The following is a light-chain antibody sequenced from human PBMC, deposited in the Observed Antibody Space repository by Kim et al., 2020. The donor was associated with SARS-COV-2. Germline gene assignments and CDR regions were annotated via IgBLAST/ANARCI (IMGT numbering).Light chain of an antibody. CDR2: GAS. CDR3: QQYNNWPRT. V-gene: IGKV3-15*01. Sequence: EILMTQSPATLSVSPGERVTLSCRASLSVGSNLAWYQQKPGQAPRLLIYGASTRATGIPARFSGSGSGTEFTLTISSLQSEDFAIYYCQQYNNWPRTFGQGTKVDIK. J-gene: IGKJ1*01. CDR1: LSVGSN.